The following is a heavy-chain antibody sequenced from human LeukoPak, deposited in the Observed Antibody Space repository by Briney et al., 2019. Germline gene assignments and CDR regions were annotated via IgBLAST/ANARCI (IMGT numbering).Heavy chain of an antibody. CDR3: AREVCNGGSCSWVDWFDP. Sequence: SETLSLTCTVSGGSISSYYWSWIRQPAGKGLEWIGRIYTSGSTNYNPSLKSRVTMSVDTSKNQFSLKLSSVTAADTAVYYCAREVCNGGSCSWVDWFDPWGQGTLVTVSS. CDR1: GGSISSYY. V-gene: IGHV4-4*07. J-gene: IGHJ5*02. D-gene: IGHD2-15*01. CDR2: IYTSGST.